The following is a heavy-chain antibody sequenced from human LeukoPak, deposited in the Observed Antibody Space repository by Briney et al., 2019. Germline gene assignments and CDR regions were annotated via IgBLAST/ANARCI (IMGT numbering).Heavy chain of an antibody. D-gene: IGHD3-22*01. CDR2: MSYDGSNK. CDR1: GFTFSSYG. J-gene: IGHJ4*02. CDR3: AKDSETYYYDSSGYFDY. Sequence: GGSLRLSCAASGFTFSSYGMPWVRQAPGKGLEWVAVMSYDGSNKYYADSVKGRFTISRDNSKNTLYLQMNSLRAEDTAVYYCAKDSETYYYDSSGYFDYWGQGTLVTVSS. V-gene: IGHV3-30*18.